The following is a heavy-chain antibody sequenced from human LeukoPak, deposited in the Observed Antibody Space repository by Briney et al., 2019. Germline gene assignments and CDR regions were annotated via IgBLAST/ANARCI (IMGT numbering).Heavy chain of an antibody. CDR1: GFTFSTYW. Sequence: GGSLRLSCAASGFTFSTYWMTWVRQAPGKGLEWVASIREDGSEKYYVDSVKGRFTISRDYAQKSLYLEMNSLRVEDTAVYYCARAVTSTEGYWGQGTLVTVSS. CDR3: ARAVTSTEGY. J-gene: IGHJ4*02. CDR2: IREDGSEK. V-gene: IGHV3-7*03.